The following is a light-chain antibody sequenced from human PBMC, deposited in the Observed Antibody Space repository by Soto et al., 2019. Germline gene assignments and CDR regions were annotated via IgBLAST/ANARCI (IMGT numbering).Light chain of an antibody. V-gene: IGLV1-40*01. J-gene: IGLJ2*01. CDR1: SSNIGAGYD. CDR2: GNN. Sequence: QPVLTQPPSVSGAPGQRVTISCTGSSSNIGAGYDVHWYQQLPGTAPKLLIYGNNNRPSGVPDRFSGSKSGTSASLAITGLQAEDEADYSCQSYDSSLSGSVFGGGTKVTVL. CDR3: QSYDSSLSGSV.